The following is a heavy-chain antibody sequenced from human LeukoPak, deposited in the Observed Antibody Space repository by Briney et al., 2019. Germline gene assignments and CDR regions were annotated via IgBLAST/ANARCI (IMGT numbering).Heavy chain of an antibody. D-gene: IGHD6-6*01. CDR3: ARGGSSSSYYYYGMDV. CDR1: GSTFSSYW. CDR2: INSDGSST. J-gene: IGHJ6*02. Sequence: PGGSLRLSCAASGSTFSSYWMHWVRQAPGKGLVWVSRINSDGSSTSYADSVKGRFTISRDNAKNTLYLQMNSLRAEDTAVYYCARGGSSSSYYYYGMDVWGQGTTVTVSS. V-gene: IGHV3-74*01.